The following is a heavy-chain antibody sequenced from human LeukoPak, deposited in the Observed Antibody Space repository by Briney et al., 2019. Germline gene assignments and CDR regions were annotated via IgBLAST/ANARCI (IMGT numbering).Heavy chain of an antibody. CDR1: GYIFTNYG. CDR3: ARGGGWGPTDYGDHVY. D-gene: IGHD4-17*01. CDR2: ISTYNGNT. V-gene: IGHV1-18*01. Sequence: ASVKVSCKASGYIFTNYGISWVRQAPGQGLEWLGWISTYNGNTNSAEKFQGRVTMTTDTSTSSAYMELRSLRSDDTAVYYCARGGGWGPTDYGDHVYWGQGTLVTVSS. J-gene: IGHJ4*02.